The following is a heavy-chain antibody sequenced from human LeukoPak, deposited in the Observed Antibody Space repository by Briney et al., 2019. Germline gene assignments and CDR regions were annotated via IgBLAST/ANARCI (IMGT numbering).Heavy chain of an antibody. V-gene: IGHV3-48*03. CDR2: ISSSGSTI. J-gene: IGHJ6*04. D-gene: IGHD2-2*02. Sequence: GGSLKLSCAASGFTFSSYEMNWVRQAPGKGLEWVSYISSSGSTIYYADSVKGRFTISRDNAKNSLYLQMNSLRAEDTAVYYCARDLGYCTSTSCYSLYGMDVWGKGTTVTVSS. CDR3: ARDLGYCTSTSCYSLYGMDV. CDR1: GFTFSSYE.